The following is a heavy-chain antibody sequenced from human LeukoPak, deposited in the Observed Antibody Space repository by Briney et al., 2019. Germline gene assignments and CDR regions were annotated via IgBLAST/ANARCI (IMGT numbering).Heavy chain of an antibody. J-gene: IGHJ4*02. V-gene: IGHV1-2*02. CDR2: INPNSGGT. CDR3: ARDKGDQLLYGSLDY. Sequence: ASVKVSCKASGGTFSSYAISWVRQAPGQGLEWMGWINPNSGGTNYAQKFQGRVTMTRDTSISTAYMELSRLRSDDTAVYYCARDKGDQLLYGSLDYWGQGTLVTVSS. CDR1: GGTFSSYA. D-gene: IGHD2-2*02.